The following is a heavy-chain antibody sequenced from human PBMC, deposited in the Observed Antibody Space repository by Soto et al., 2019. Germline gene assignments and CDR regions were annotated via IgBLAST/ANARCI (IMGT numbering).Heavy chain of an antibody. CDR2: INAANGDT. CDR1: GYTFTSYG. Sequence: SVKVYFRASGYTFTSYGIHWVRQAPGQRLEWMGWINAANGDTKYSPKFQGRVAITRDTSASTAYMELSSLRSEDTAVYYCVRRNVSATGIDWFDPWGQGTLVTVYS. V-gene: IGHV1-3*01. D-gene: IGHD6-13*01. J-gene: IGHJ5*02. CDR3: VRRNVSATGIDWFDP.